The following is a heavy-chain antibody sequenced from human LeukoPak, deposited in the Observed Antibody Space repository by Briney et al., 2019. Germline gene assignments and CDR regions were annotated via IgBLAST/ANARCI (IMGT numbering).Heavy chain of an antibody. Sequence: SETLSLTCTVSGYSISSGYYWGWIRQPPGKGLEWIGYIYYSGSTNYNPSLKSRVTISVDTSKNQFSLKLSSVTAADTAVYYCARDPHDYGDYEDYWYFDLWGRGTLVTVSS. D-gene: IGHD4-17*01. CDR2: IYYSGST. CDR3: ARDPHDYGDYEDYWYFDL. J-gene: IGHJ2*01. CDR1: GYSISSGYY. V-gene: IGHV4-38-2*02.